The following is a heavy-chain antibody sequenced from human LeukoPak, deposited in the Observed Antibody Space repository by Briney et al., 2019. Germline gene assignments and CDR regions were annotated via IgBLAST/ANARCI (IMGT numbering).Heavy chain of an antibody. J-gene: IGHJ4*02. V-gene: IGHV3-74*01. D-gene: IGHD3-22*01. CDR2: INSDGSTT. CDR1: GFTFSSYW. CDR3: ARDHTSGYIPLGY. Sequence: GGSLRLSCEASGFTFSSYWMHWVRQAPGKGPVWVSRINSDGSTTNHADSVKGRFTISRDNAKNTLFLQMNSLRAEDTAVYYCARDHTSGYIPLGYWGQGSLVIVSS.